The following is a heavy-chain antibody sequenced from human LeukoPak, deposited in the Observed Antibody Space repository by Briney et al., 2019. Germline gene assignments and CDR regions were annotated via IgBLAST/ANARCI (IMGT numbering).Heavy chain of an antibody. Sequence: ASVKVSCKASGYTFNTYGITWVRQAPGQGLEWMGWISGYNGKTKYAQKLQGRVTMTTDTSTSTAYMELRSLRSDDTAVYYCARMRDTVDYTYFDYWGQGTLVTVSS. CDR2: ISGYNGKT. J-gene: IGHJ4*02. V-gene: IGHV1-18*01. CDR3: ARMRDTVDYTYFDY. CDR1: GYTFNTYG. D-gene: IGHD4-23*01.